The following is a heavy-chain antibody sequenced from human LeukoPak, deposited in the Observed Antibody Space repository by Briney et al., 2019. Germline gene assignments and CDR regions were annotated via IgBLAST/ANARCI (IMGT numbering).Heavy chain of an antibody. Sequence: SETLSLTCTVSGGSISSYYWSWIRQPPGKGLEWIGYIYYSGSTNYNPSLKSRVTISVDTSKNQFSLKLSSVTAADTAVYYCARDLGGSGNDYWGQGTLVTASS. V-gene: IGHV4-59*01. D-gene: IGHD3-16*01. J-gene: IGHJ4*02. CDR2: IYYSGST. CDR1: GGSISSYY. CDR3: ARDLGGSGNDY.